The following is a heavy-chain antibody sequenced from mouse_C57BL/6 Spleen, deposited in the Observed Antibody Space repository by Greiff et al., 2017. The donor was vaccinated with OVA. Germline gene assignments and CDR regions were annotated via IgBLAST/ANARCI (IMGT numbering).Heavy chain of an antibody. J-gene: IGHJ4*01. Sequence: EVKLMESGAELVKPGASVKLSCTASGFNIKDYYMHWVKQRTEQGLEWIGRIDPEDGETKYAPKFQGKATITADTSSNTAYLQLSSLTSEDTAVYYCAALYYYGSSARYAMDYWGQGTSVTVSS. V-gene: IGHV14-2*01. CDR2: IDPEDGET. CDR1: GFNIKDYY. CDR3: AALYYYGSSARYAMDY. D-gene: IGHD1-1*01.